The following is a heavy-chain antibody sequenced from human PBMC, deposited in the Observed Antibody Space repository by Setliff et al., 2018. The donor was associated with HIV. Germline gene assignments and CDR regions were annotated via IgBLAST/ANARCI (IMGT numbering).Heavy chain of an antibody. V-gene: IGHV3-23*01. CDR1: GFTFSSYA. CDR2: VSGGGGST. D-gene: IGHD7-27*01. CDR3: ASLGNLVNY. Sequence: GGSLRLSCAASGFTFSSYAISWVRQAPGKGLEWVSAVSGGGGSTYYADSVKGRFTISRDNSKNTLYLQMNSLRAEDTAVYYCASLGNLVNYWGQGTLVTVSS. J-gene: IGHJ4*02.